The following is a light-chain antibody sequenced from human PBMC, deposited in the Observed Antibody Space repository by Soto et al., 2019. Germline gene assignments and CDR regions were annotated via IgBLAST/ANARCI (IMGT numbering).Light chain of an antibody. CDR1: SSDIGTYNY. V-gene: IGLV2-14*01. J-gene: IGLJ3*02. Sequence: QSALTQPASVSGSPGQSITISCTGTSSDIGTYNYVSWYQQHPGKVPKLMIYEDSNRPSGVSNRFSGSKSGNTASLAISGLQAEDEADYYCSSYTTSSTQVFGGGTQLTVL. CDR3: SSYTTSSTQV. CDR2: EDS.